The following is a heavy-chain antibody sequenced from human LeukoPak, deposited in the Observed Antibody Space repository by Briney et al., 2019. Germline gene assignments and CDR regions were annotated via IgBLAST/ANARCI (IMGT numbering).Heavy chain of an antibody. J-gene: IGHJ4*02. CDR1: GPTFSNPW. CDR3: TTYGSGRKFDY. V-gene: IGHV3-15*04. Sequence: PGGSLRLSCAAPGPTFSNPWMSWVRQIPGKGLEWVARIESKTDGGTTDYAAPVKGRFTISRDDSTNTLYLQMNSLKSEDTAVYYCTTYGSGRKFDYWGQGILVTVSS. D-gene: IGHD3-10*01. CDR2: IESKTDGGTT.